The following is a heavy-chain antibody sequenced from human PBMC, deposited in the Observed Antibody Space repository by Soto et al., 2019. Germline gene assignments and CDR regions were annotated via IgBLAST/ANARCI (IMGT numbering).Heavy chain of an antibody. V-gene: IGHV3-9*01. D-gene: IGHD3-10*01. J-gene: IGHJ6*02. CDR1: GFSLDDYA. CDR3: AREMITMVRGVNSDYYYYGMDV. Sequence: GGSLRLSCAASGFSLDDYAMHWVRQAPGKGPEWVSGISWNSGSKDYVDSVKGRFTISRENTKNSLYLQMNSLRAEDTAVYYCAREMITMVRGVNSDYYYYGMDVWGQGTTVTVSS. CDR2: ISWNSGSK.